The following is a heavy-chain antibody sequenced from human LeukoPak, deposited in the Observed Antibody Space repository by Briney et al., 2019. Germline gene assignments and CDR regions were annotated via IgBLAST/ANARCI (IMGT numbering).Heavy chain of an antibody. V-gene: IGHV3-23*01. CDR1: GFTFSTCA. CDR3: ARVGLRNAYGGRDY. J-gene: IGHJ4*02. Sequence: GGPLRISCAASGFTFSTCAMSWVRQAPGKGPEWVSAISDSGRNTYYVDSVKGRFTISRDNSKNMMYLQMDSLRVEDTAIYYCARVGLRNAYGGRDYWGEGSHVGLSS. D-gene: IGHD4-23*01. CDR2: ISDSGRNT.